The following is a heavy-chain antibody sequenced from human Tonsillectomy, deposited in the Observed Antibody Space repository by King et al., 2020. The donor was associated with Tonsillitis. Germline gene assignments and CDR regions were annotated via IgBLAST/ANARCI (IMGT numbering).Heavy chain of an antibody. CDR3: ARSLDDSSGYYPYYFDY. Sequence: VQLVESGGGLVKPGGSLRLSCAASGFTFSSYSMNWVRQAPGKGLEWVSSISSSSSYIYYADSVKGRFTISRDNAKNSLYLQMNSLRAEDTALYYCARSLDDSSGYYPYYFDYWGQGTLVTVSS. J-gene: IGHJ4*02. V-gene: IGHV3-21*01. CDR2: ISSSSSYI. D-gene: IGHD3-22*01. CDR1: GFTFSSYS.